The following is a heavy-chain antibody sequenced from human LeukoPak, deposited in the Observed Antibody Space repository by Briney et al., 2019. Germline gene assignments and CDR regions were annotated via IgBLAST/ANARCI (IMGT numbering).Heavy chain of an antibody. CDR1: GFTVSTTY. CDR2: IYSGGST. D-gene: IGHD2-15*01. V-gene: IGHV3-66*01. Sequence: GGSLRLSCAASGFTVSTTYMNWVRQAPGKGLEWVSVIYSGGSTYYADSLKGRFTISRDNSKNTLYLQMNSLRAEDTAVYYCAKGVAVGTGYYYYMDVWGKGTAVSVSS. CDR3: AKGVAVGTGYYYYMDV. J-gene: IGHJ6*03.